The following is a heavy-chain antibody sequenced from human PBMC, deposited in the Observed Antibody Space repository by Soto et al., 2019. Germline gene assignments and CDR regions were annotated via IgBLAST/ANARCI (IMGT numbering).Heavy chain of an antibody. CDR3: VTSRVSIAVAGETEYYFDY. Sequence: ASVKVSCKASGYTFTGYYMHWVRQAPGQGLEWMGWVNPNSGGTNYAQKFQGWVSMTRETSISTAYMELSRLRSEDTAVYYCVTSRVSIAVAGETEYYFDYWGQGTLVTVSS. D-gene: IGHD6-19*01. CDR2: VNPNSGGT. CDR1: GYTFTGYY. J-gene: IGHJ4*02. V-gene: IGHV1-2*04.